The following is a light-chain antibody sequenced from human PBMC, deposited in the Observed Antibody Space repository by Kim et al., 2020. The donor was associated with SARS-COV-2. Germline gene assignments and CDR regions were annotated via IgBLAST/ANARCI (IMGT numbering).Light chain of an antibody. CDR1: SSDVGGYNY. CDR3: SSYAGSDNYV. J-gene: IGLJ1*01. CDR2: EVS. Sequence: QSVTCSFTGSSSDVGGYNYVSWYQQYPGKVPKLMIYEVSKRPSGVPNRFSVSKSANTASLTVSGLQAEDEADYYCSSYAGSDNYVFGTGTKVTVL. V-gene: IGLV2-8*01.